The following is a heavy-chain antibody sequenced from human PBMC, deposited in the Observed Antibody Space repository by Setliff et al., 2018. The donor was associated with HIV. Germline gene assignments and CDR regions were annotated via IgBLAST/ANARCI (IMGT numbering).Heavy chain of an antibody. CDR3: AREGAVLAAIPERWFDP. D-gene: IGHD2-15*01. J-gene: IGHJ5*02. V-gene: IGHV1-2*02. Sequence: ASVKVSCKASGYTFTGYFLHWVRQAPGQGLEWMGWINPYSGVTKYAQKFQGRVTMTGDTSISTAYMELSRLRFDDTAVYYCAREGAVLAAIPERWFDPWGQGTLVTVSS. CDR1: GYTFTGYF. CDR2: INPYSGVT.